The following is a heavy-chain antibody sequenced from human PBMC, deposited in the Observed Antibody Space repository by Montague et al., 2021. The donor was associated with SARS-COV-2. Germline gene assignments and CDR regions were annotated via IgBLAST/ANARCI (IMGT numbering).Heavy chain of an antibody. Sequence: SETLSLTCTVSGGSISSSSYYWGWTRQPPGNGLEWIGSIYYSGSTYYNPSLKSRVTISVDTSKNQFSLKLSSVTAADTAVYYCARLVETYYYYYGMDVWGQGTTVTVSS. CDR2: IYYSGST. CDR3: ARLVETYYYYYGMDV. J-gene: IGHJ6*02. CDR1: GGSISSSSYY. D-gene: IGHD4-23*01. V-gene: IGHV4-39*01.